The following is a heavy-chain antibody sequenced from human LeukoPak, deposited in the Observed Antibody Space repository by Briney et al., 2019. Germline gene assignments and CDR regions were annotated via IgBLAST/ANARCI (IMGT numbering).Heavy chain of an antibody. J-gene: IGHJ3*02. CDR1: GYSFTNFC. CDR3: ARPRLAAAGSAFDI. D-gene: IGHD6-13*01. CDR2: IYPADSNT. Sequence: GESLKISCQGYGYSFTNFCIGWVRQMPGKGLEWMGIIYPADSNTISNPSFQGQVTISADKSISTAYLQWSNLKASDTAIYYCARPRLAAAGSAFDIWGQGTMVTVSS. V-gene: IGHV5-51*01.